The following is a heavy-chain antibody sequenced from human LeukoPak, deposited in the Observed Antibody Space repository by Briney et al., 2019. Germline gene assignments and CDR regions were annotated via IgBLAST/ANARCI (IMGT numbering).Heavy chain of an antibody. J-gene: IGHJ4*02. D-gene: IGHD3-22*01. CDR1: GGSISTDNYY. CDR2: IYTSGST. V-gene: IGHV4-61*09. CDR3: AYYYDSSGFYPEMS. Sequence: NPSETLSLTCTVSGGSISTDNYYWSWIRQPAGKGLEWIGHIYTSGSTIYNPSLKSRVTISIDTSENQFSLKLSSVTAADTAVYYCAYYYDSSGFYPEMSWGQGILVTVSS.